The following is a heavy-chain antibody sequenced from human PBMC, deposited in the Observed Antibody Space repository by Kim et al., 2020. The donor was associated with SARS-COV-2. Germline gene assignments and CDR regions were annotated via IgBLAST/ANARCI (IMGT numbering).Heavy chain of an antibody. CDR2: INPNSGGT. D-gene: IGHD3-10*01. Sequence: ASVKVSCKASGYTFTGYYMHWVRQAPGQGLEWMGWINPNSGGTNYAQKFQGRVTMTRDTSISTAYMELSRLRSDDTAVYYCARDREVYSDHDAFDIWGQGTMVTVSS. CDR1: GYTFTGYY. J-gene: IGHJ3*02. CDR3: ARDREVYSDHDAFDI. V-gene: IGHV1-2*02.